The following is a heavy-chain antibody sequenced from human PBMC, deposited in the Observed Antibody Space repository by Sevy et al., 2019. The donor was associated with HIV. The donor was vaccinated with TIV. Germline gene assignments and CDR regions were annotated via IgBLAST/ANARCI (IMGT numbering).Heavy chain of an antibody. V-gene: IGHV3-23*01. Sequence: GGSLRLSCAASGFTFSSYAMSWVRQAPGKGLEWVSAISGSGGSTYYADSVKGRFTISRDNSKITLYLQMNSLRAEDTAVYYCAKDKESAVAGTGFDYWGQGTLVTVSS. CDR1: GFTFSSYA. CDR2: ISGSGGST. CDR3: AKDKESAVAGTGFDY. J-gene: IGHJ4*02. D-gene: IGHD6-19*01.